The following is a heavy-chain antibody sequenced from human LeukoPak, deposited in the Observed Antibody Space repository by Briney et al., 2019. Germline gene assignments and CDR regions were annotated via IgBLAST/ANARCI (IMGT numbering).Heavy chain of an antibody. V-gene: IGHV3-69-1*01. CDR2: FSSGSPI. CDR1: GFAFSTYS. Sequence: GGSLRLSCAASGFAFSTYSMNWVRQAPGKGLEWVSSFSSGSPIYYADSLKGRFTISRDNAKNSLYLQMNSLRAEDTAVYYCARDRCYHDSSGYYPGGLFDYWGQGTLVTVSS. D-gene: IGHD3-22*01. CDR3: ARDRCYHDSSGYYPGGLFDY. J-gene: IGHJ4*02.